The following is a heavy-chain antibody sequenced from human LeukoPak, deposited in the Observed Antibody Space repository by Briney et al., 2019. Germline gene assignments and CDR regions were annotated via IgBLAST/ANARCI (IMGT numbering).Heavy chain of an antibody. V-gene: IGHV4-4*07. J-gene: IGHJ4*02. Sequence: SETLSLTCTVSGASISSSYWSWIRQPAGKGLEWIGRIYPSGSTNYNPPLKSRVTMSVDTSKNQFSLRLSSVTAADTAVYYCARGPSGASGHDYWGQGTQVTVSS. D-gene: IGHD3-10*01. CDR3: ARGPSGASGHDY. CDR2: IYPSGST. CDR1: GASISSSY.